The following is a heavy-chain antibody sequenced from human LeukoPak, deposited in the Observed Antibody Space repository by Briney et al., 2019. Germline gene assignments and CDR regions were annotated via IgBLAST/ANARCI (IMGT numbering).Heavy chain of an antibody. CDR2: ISGSGGSM. Sequence: GGSLRLSCAVSGFTFSSYAMSWVRQAPGKGLEWVSAISGSGGSMYYADSVKGRFTISRDNPKNTLYLQMNSLRAEDTAVYYCAKDLYSGILDAFDIWGQGTMVTVSS. V-gene: IGHV3-23*01. CDR1: GFTFSSYA. CDR3: AKDLYSGILDAFDI. J-gene: IGHJ3*02. D-gene: IGHD1-26*01.